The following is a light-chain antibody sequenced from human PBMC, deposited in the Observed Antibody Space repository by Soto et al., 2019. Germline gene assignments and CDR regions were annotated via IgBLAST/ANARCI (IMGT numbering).Light chain of an antibody. J-gene: IGLJ2*01. CDR3: SSYTSSSTLVV. CDR1: GSDVGGYNY. CDR2: EVS. Sequence: QSALTQPASVSGSPGQSITISCTGTGSDVGGYNYVSWYQQHPGKAPKLMIYEVSNRPSGVSNRFSGSKSGNTASPTISGLQAEDEADYYCSSYTSSSTLVVFGGGTKLTVL. V-gene: IGLV2-14*01.